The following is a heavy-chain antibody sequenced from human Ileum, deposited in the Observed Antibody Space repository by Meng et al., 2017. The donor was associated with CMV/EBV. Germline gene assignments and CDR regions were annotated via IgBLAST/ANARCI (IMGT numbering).Heavy chain of an antibody. CDR1: GGSISNSLYY. D-gene: IGHD3-10*01. V-gene: IGHV4-39*07. CDR2: ISYSGTA. CDR3: ARDSTYPSGLDY. Sequence: GPDLVQPPASLSPPCAVSGGSISNSLYYWGWLRQPPGKGLEWIGTISYSGTAFYNLSLKSRVAISIDTSKFQFSLKLSSVTATDTAVYYCARDSTYPSGLDYWGQGTLVTVSS. J-gene: IGHJ4*02.